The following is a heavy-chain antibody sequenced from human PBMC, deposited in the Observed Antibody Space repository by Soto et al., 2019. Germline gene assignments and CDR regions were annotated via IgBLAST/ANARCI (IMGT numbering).Heavy chain of an antibody. CDR2: IIPIFGTA. D-gene: IGHD2-15*01. CDR1: GGTFSSYA. J-gene: IGHJ6*02. CDR3: ARYLGYCSGGSCYPGHYYYYGMDV. V-gene: IGHV1-69*01. Sequence: QEQLVQSGAEVKKPGSSVKVSCKASGGTFSSYAISWVRQAPGQGLEWMGGIIPIFGTANYAQKFQGRVTITADESTITAYMELSSLRSEDTAVYYCARYLGYCSGGSCYPGHYYYYGMDVWGQGTTVTVSS.